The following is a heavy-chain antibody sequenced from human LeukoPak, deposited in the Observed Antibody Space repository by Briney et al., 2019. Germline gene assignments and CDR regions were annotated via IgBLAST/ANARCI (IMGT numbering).Heavy chain of an antibody. D-gene: IGHD2-15*01. J-gene: IGHJ4*02. CDR1: GFTFSSYA. CDR2: ISGSGGST. V-gene: IGHV3-23*01. CDR3: AKRPKVAATGSGYFDY. Sequence: GESLRLSCAASGFTFSSYAMSWVRQAPGKGLEWVSAISGSGGSTYSADSVKGRFTISRDNSKNTLYLQMNSLRAEDTAVYYCAKRPKVAATGSGYFDYWGQGTLVTVSS.